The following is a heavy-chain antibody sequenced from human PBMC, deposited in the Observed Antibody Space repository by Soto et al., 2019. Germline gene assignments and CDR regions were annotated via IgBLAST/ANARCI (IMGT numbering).Heavy chain of an antibody. CDR2: ISGSGGST. Sequence: GGSLRLSCAAAGFTFSSYAMTWVRQAPGKGLEWVSAISGSGGSTYYADSVKGRFTISVDTSKNQFSLKLSSVTAADTAVYYCARNSRHYDSLSLNWFDPWGQGTLVTVSS. CDR1: GFTFSSYA. CDR3: ARNSRHYDSLSLNWFDP. D-gene: IGHD5-12*01. J-gene: IGHJ5*02. V-gene: IGHV3-23*01.